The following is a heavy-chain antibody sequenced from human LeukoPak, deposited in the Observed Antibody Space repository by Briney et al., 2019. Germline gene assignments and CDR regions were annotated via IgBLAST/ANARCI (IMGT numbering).Heavy chain of an antibody. D-gene: IGHD5-18*01. Sequence: SETLSLTCTVSGGSISSYYWSWIRQPLGKGLEWIGYIYYSGSTNYNPSLKSRVTISVDTSKNQFSLKLSSVTAADTAVYYCARDPRSGYSYGSGFDYWGQGTLVTVSS. CDR3: ARDPRSGYSYGSGFDY. CDR1: GGSISSYY. V-gene: IGHV4-59*01. J-gene: IGHJ4*02. CDR2: IYYSGST.